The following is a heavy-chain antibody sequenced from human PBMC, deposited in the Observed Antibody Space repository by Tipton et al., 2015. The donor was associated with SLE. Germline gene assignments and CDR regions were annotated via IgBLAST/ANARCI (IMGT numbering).Heavy chain of an antibody. V-gene: IGHV4-59*08. Sequence: TLSLTCTVSGASLSGYYWSWVRQPPGKGLEWIGYIYYVGNTDYNPSLKSRVTLSLHTSENQFSLKLSSVTAADTAVYCCARGYCSDGVCYGFRFFDYWGQGNLVTVSS. CDR1: GASLSGYY. CDR3: ARGYCSDGVCYGFRFFDY. D-gene: IGHD2-8*01. J-gene: IGHJ4*01. CDR2: IYYVGNT.